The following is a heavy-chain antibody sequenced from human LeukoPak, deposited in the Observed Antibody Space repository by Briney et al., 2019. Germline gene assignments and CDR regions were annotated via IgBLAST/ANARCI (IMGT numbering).Heavy chain of an antibody. J-gene: IGHJ4*02. Sequence: ASVKVSCKASGYTFTGHYMHWARQAPGQGLEWMGWINPNSGDRNSAQKFQGRVTMTRDTSISTVYMELSRLGPDDTAVYYCAREGWDQGDTAVFDHWGQGTLVTVSS. CDR1: GYTFTGHY. V-gene: IGHV1-2*02. D-gene: IGHD3-16*01. CDR3: AREGWDQGDTAVFDH. CDR2: INPNSGDR.